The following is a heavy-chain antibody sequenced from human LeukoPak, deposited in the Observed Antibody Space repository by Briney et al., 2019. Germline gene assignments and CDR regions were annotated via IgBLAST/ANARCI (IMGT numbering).Heavy chain of an antibody. D-gene: IGHD6-6*01. CDR3: ARDQRVTGRPDIDY. J-gene: IGHJ4*02. CDR1: GFTFRNHW. CDR2: ISSDGSST. Sequence: GGSLRLSCAASGFTFRNHWMHWVRQTPGKGLVWVSRISSDGSSTTYADSAKGRLTISRDNAKNTLYLQMNNLRAEDTAMYYCARDQRVTGRPDIDYWGQGTLVIVSS. V-gene: IGHV3-74*03.